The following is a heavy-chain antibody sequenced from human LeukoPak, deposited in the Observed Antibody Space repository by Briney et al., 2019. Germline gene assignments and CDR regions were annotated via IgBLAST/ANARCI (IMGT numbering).Heavy chain of an antibody. Sequence: GGSLRLSCAASGFTFSSYSMNWVRQAPGKGLEWVSSISSSSSYIYYADSVKGRFTISRDNAKNSLYLQMNSLRAEDTAVYYCARDRTGGYSYGGWFDPWGQGTLVTVSS. J-gene: IGHJ5*02. D-gene: IGHD5-18*01. CDR3: ARDRTGGYSYGGWFDP. CDR1: GFTFSSYS. V-gene: IGHV3-21*01. CDR2: ISSSSSYI.